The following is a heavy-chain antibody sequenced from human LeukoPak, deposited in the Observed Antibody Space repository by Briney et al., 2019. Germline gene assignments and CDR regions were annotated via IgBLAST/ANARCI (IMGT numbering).Heavy chain of an antibody. Sequence: SETLSLTCTVSAGSVSSGSYHWSWIRQPPGKGLEWIGYIYYNGRTNYNPSLKGRVTISVDTSKNQFSLRLTSVTAADTAVYFCVRDRELTFWSQGTLVTVSS. CDR1: AGSVSSGSYH. J-gene: IGHJ4*02. CDR3: VRDRELTF. V-gene: IGHV4-61*01. D-gene: IGHD1-26*01. CDR2: IYYNGRT.